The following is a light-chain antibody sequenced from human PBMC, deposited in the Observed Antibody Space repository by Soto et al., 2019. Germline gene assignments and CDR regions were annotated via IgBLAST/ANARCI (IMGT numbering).Light chain of an antibody. CDR2: WAS. CDR1: QSLLYNSNNKNY. CDR3: QQYYDSPFT. J-gene: IGKJ3*01. V-gene: IGKV4-1*01. Sequence: DIVMTQSPDSLAVSLGERATINCKSSQSLLYNSNNKNYLAWYQQRPGQPPKLLINWASTRESGVPDRFSGSGSETDFSLTISSLQAEDGAFYYCQQYYDSPFTFGSGTKVDIK.